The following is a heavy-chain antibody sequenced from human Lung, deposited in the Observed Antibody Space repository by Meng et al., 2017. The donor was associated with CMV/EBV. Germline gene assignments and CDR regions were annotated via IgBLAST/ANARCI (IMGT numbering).Heavy chain of an antibody. D-gene: IGHD3-22*01. CDR3: ARHNTEYYDAFLGTFDI. V-gene: IGHV3-53*01. CDR2: IYSGGSR. Sequence: GESLKISCAASGFTVSSNYMSWVRQAPGKGLEWVSVIYSGGSRYYADSVKSRFTISRDNSKNTLYLQMNSLRAEDTAVYYCARHNTEYYDAFLGTFDIWGQGXMVTVSS. CDR1: GFTVSSNY. J-gene: IGHJ3*02.